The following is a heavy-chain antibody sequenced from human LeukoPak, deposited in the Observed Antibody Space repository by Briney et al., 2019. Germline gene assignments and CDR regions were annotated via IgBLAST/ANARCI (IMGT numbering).Heavy chain of an antibody. CDR2: ISAYNGNT. CDR1: GYTFTSYG. V-gene: IGHV1-18*01. CDR3: ARDPIWFGELSWFDP. J-gene: IGHJ5*02. D-gene: IGHD3-10*01. Sequence: ASVKVSCKASGYTFTSYGISWVRQAPGQGLEWMGWISAYNGNTNYAQKLQGRVTMTTDTSTSTAYMELRSLRSDDTAVYYCARDPIWFGELSWFDPWGQGTLVTVPS.